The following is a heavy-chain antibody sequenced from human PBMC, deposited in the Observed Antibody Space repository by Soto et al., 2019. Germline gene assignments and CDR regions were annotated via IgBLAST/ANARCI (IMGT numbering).Heavy chain of an antibody. CDR1: GGSISSYY. V-gene: IGHV4-59*01. J-gene: IGHJ4*02. CDR3: ARERGNYHFDY. Sequence: SETLSLTCTVSGGSISSYYWSWIRQPPGKGLGWIGYIYYSGSTNYNPSLKSRVTISVDTSKNQFSLKLSSVTAADTAVYYCARERGNYHFDYWGQGTLVTVSS. CDR2: IYYSGST. D-gene: IGHD1-7*01.